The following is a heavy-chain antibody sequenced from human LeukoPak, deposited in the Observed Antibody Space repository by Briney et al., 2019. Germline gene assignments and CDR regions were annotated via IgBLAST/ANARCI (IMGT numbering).Heavy chain of an antibody. CDR1: GYTFTGYY. Sequence: ASVKVSCKSSGYTFTGYYMHWVRQATGQGLEWMGWINPNSGGTNYAQKFQGRVTMTRDTSISTAYMELSRLRSDDTAVYYCAASEGSGWYGVDYWGQGTLVTVSS. J-gene: IGHJ4*02. V-gene: IGHV1-2*02. D-gene: IGHD6-19*01. CDR2: INPNSGGT. CDR3: AASEGSGWYGVDY.